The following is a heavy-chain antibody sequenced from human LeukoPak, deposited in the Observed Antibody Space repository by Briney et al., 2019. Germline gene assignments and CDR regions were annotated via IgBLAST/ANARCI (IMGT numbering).Heavy chain of an antibody. D-gene: IGHD3-22*01. CDR2: IYYSGST. CDR1: GGSISSGSYY. CDR3: AREGDSSDSYPTGVNAFDI. J-gene: IGHJ3*02. Sequence: SETLSRTCTVSGGSISSGSYYWSWIRQPAGKGLEWIGYIYYSGSTNYNPSLKSRVTISVDTSKNQFSLELSSVTAADTAVYYCAREGDSSDSYPTGVNAFDIWGQGTMVTVSS. V-gene: IGHV4-61*10.